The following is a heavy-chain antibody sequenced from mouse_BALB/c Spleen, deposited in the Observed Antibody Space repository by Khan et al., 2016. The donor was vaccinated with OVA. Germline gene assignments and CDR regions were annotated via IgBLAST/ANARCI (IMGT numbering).Heavy chain of an antibody. V-gene: IGHV3-6*02. Sequence: EVQLQESGPGLVKPSQSLSLTCSVTGYSITSGYYWNWIRQFPGNKLEWMGYISYDGSNNYNPSLKNRISITRDTSKNQFFLKLNPVTTEDTATYYCARDYYGNYYFDYWGQGTTLTVSS. CDR1: GYSITSGYY. D-gene: IGHD2-1*01. J-gene: IGHJ2*01. CDR3: ARDYYGNYYFDY. CDR2: ISYDGSN.